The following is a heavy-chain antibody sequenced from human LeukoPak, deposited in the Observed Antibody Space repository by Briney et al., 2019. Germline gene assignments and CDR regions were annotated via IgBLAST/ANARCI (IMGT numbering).Heavy chain of an antibody. D-gene: IGHD4-17*01. V-gene: IGHV5-51*01. CDR3: ARQWQSDYDAFDI. CDR2: IYPGDSDT. Sequence: GESLKISCKGSGYSFPSYWIGRVRQMPGKGLEWMGIIYPGDSDTRYSPSFQGQVTISADKSISTAYLQWSSLKASDTAMYYCARQWQSDYDAFDIWGQGTMVTVSS. J-gene: IGHJ3*02. CDR1: GYSFPSYW.